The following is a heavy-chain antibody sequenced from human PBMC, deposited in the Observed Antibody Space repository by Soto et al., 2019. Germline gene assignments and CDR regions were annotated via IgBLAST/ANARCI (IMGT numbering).Heavy chain of an antibody. Sequence: SETLSLTCTVSGGSISSYYWSWIRQPPGKGLEWIGYIYYSGSTNYNPSLKSRVTISVDTSKNQFSLKLSSVTAADTAVYYCARGDCSGGSCHLYFDYWGQGTLVTVSS. CDR1: GGSISSYY. CDR3: ARGDCSGGSCHLYFDY. V-gene: IGHV4-59*01. D-gene: IGHD2-15*01. J-gene: IGHJ4*02. CDR2: IYYSGST.